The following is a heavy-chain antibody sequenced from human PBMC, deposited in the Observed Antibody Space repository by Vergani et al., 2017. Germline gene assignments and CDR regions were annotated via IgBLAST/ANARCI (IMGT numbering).Heavy chain of an antibody. J-gene: IGHJ4*02. CDR3: AREFIPYYYGSGSYYNYSPIDY. Sequence: EVQLVESGGGLVKPGGSLRLSCAASGFTFSSYSMNWVRQAPGKGLEWVSSISSSSSYIYYADSVKGRFTISRDNAKNSLYLQMNSLRAEDTAVYYCAREFIPYYYGSGSYYNYSPIDYWGQGTLVTVSS. CDR1: GFTFSSYS. V-gene: IGHV3-21*01. D-gene: IGHD3-10*01. CDR2: ISSSSSYI.